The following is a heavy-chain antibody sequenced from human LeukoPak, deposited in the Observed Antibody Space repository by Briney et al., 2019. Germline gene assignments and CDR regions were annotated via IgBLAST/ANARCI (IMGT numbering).Heavy chain of an antibody. Sequence: PGGSLRLSCAASGFTFSSYWMHWVRQAPGKGLVWVSRINSDGSSTSYADSVKGRFTISRDNAKNSLYLQMNSLRAEDTALYYCARKKDSSGWNPIDYWGQGTLVTVSS. D-gene: IGHD6-19*01. J-gene: IGHJ4*02. CDR3: ARKKDSSGWNPIDY. CDR2: INSDGSST. CDR1: GFTFSSYW. V-gene: IGHV3-74*01.